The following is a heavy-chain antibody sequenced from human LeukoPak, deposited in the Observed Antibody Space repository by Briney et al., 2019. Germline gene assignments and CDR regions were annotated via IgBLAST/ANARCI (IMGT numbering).Heavy chain of an antibody. CDR3: ARTLYGDYDFYYFDY. D-gene: IGHD4-17*01. CDR1: GGSISSGGYY. Sequence: SQTLSLTCTVSGGSISSGGYYWSWIRQHPGKGLEWIGYIYYSGSTYYNPSLKSRVTISVDTSKNQFSLKLSSVTAADTAVYYCARTLYGDYDFYYFDYWGQGTLVTVSS. V-gene: IGHV4-31*03. CDR2: IYYSGST. J-gene: IGHJ4*02.